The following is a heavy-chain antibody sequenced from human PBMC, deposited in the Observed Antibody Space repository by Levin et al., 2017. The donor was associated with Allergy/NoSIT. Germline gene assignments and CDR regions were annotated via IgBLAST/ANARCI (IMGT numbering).Heavy chain of an antibody. Sequence: PGGSLRLSCAASGFTFSSYWMHWVRQAPGKGLVWVSRINSDGSSTSYADSVKGRFTISRDNTKNTLYLQMNSLRAEDTAVYYCARGGIRGRFDYWGQGTLVTVSS. CDR1: GFTFSSYW. V-gene: IGHV3-74*01. D-gene: IGHD1-1*01. J-gene: IGHJ4*02. CDR3: ARGGIRGRFDY. CDR2: INSDGSST.